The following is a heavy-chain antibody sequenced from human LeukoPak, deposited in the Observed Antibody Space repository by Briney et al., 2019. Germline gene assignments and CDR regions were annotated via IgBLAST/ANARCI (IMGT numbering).Heavy chain of an antibody. Sequence: GGSLRLSCVVSGLSLSRHGMHWIRQAPGKGLEWITFIWSDGSSEYYADSVKGRFTISRDNSKNTLYLQVNSLRAEDTAVYYCAKGDSSNWADAFDIWGQGTMVTVSS. V-gene: IGHV3-30*02. J-gene: IGHJ3*02. D-gene: IGHD6-13*01. CDR3: AKGDSSNWADAFDI. CDR1: GLSLSRHG. CDR2: IWSDGSSE.